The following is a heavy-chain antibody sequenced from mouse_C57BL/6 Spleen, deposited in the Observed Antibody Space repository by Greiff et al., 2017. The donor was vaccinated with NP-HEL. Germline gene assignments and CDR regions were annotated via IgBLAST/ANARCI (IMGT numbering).Heavy chain of an antibody. CDR2: IDPSDSYT. D-gene: IGHD1-1*01. Sequence: QVQLQQPGAELVMPGASVKLSCKASGYTFTSYWMHWVKQRPGQGLEWIGEIDPSDSYTNYNQKFKGKSTLTVDKYSSTAYMQLSSLTSEDSAVYYCARTNYYGSSYEGFDYWGQGTTLTVSS. V-gene: IGHV1-69*01. CDR1: GYTFTSYW. CDR3: ARTNYYGSSYEGFDY. J-gene: IGHJ2*01.